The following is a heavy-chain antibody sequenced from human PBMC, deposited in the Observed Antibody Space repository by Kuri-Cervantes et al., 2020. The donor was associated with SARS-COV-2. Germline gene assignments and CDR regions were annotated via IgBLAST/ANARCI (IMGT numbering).Heavy chain of an antibody. CDR3: SRTYDSSGSLYYYYYKDV. CDR1: GFTFGSYS. V-gene: IGHV3-48*01. CDR2: ISSSSTI. J-gene: IGHJ6*03. Sequence: GGSLRLSCAASGFTFGSYSMNWVRQAPGKGLEWVSYISSSSTIYYADSVKGRFTISRDNAKNSLYLQMNSLRAEDTAVYYCSRTYDSSGSLYYYYYKDVWGKGTTVTVSS. D-gene: IGHD3-22*01.